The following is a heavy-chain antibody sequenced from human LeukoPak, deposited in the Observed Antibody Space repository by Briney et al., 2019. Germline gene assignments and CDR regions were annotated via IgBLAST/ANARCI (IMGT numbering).Heavy chain of an antibody. CDR3: ASGDSTYYFDY. Sequence: GASVKVSCKASGGTFSSYAISWVRQAPGQGLEWMGWISAYNGNTNYAQKLQGRVTMTTDTSTSTAYMELRSLRSDDTAVYYCASGDSTYYFDYWGQGTLVTVSS. CDR2: ISAYNGNT. J-gene: IGHJ4*02. V-gene: IGHV1-18*01. CDR1: GGTFSSYA. D-gene: IGHD3-22*01.